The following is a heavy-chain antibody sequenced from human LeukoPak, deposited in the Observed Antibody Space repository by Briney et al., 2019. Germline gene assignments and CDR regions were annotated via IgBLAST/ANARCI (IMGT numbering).Heavy chain of an antibody. Sequence: GGSLRLSCAASGFTFSSYGMHWVRQAPGKGPEWVAVISYDGSNKYYADSVKGRFTISRDNAKNSLYLQMNSLRAEDTAVYYCARAPVAAAGPFFDYWGQGTLVTVSS. CDR3: ARAPVAAAGPFFDY. CDR1: GFTFSSYG. V-gene: IGHV3-30*03. J-gene: IGHJ4*02. CDR2: ISYDGSNK. D-gene: IGHD6-13*01.